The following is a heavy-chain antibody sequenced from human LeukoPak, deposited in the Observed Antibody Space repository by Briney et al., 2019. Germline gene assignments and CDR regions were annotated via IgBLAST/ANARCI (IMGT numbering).Heavy chain of an antibody. CDR1: GGSFSGYY. J-gene: IGHJ3*02. D-gene: IGHD2-15*01. Sequence: SETLSLTCAVYGGSFSGYYWSWIRQPPGKGLEWIGEINHSGSTNYNPSLKSRVTISVDTSKNQFSLKLSSVTAADTAVYYCARDIVVVVAATDAFDIWGQGTMVTVSS. CDR2: INHSGST. V-gene: IGHV4-34*01. CDR3: ARDIVVVVAATDAFDI.